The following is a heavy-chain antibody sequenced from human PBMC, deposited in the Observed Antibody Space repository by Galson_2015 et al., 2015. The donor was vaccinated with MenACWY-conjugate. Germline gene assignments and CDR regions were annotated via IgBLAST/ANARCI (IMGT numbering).Heavy chain of an antibody. V-gene: IGHV3-15*07. D-gene: IGHD3-22*01. CDR1: GFTFSNAW. CDR3: TTPTINYYDISGFRIEIDY. J-gene: IGHJ4*02. Sequence: SLRISCAASGFTFSNAWMNWVRQAPGKGLEWVGRIKSKTDGGTTDYAAPVKGRFTISRDDSKNTLYLQMNSLKTEDTAVYYCTTPTINYYDISGFRIEIDYWGQGTLVTVSS. CDR2: IKSKTDGGTT.